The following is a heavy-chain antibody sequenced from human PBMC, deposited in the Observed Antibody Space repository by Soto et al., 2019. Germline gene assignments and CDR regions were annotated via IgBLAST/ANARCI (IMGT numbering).Heavy chain of an antibody. CDR1: GFTISSYV. CDR2: ICGGST. J-gene: IGHJ4*02. V-gene: IGHV3-23*01. CDR3: AKGWADY. Sequence: EVQVLESGGGLVQPGGSLRLSCAASGFTISSYVMSWVRQAPGKGLEWVSGICGGSTYYADSVKGRFTISRDNSKNTLSLQMNSLRAEDTAVYYCAKGWADYWGQGTLVTVSS. D-gene: IGHD3-16*01.